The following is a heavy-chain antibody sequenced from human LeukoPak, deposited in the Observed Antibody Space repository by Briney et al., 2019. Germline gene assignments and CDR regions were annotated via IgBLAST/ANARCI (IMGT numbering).Heavy chain of an antibody. CDR3: AKGSLGSWYYFDY. J-gene: IGHJ4*02. Sequence: GGSLRLSCAASGFTFGSSAMSWVRQAPGKGPEGVSTFSRSGPDTYYADSVKGRFTIFRDNSKNTLYLQMNRLRAEDTAVYYCAKGSLGSWYYFDYWGQGTLVTVSS. D-gene: IGHD6-13*01. CDR1: GFTFGSSA. V-gene: IGHV3-23*01. CDR2: FSRSGPDT.